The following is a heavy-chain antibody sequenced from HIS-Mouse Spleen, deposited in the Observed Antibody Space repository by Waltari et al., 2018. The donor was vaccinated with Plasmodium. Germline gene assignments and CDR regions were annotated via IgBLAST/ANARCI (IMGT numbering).Heavy chain of an antibody. D-gene: IGHD6-13*01. Sequence: QVQLQQWGAGLLKPSETLSLTCAVYGGSFSGYYWSWIRQPPGQGQEWIGEINHSGSTNYNPSLKSRVTISVDTSKNQFSLKLSSVTAADTAVYYCARGSAAAGPFDYWGQGTLVTVSS. J-gene: IGHJ4*02. CDR2: INHSGST. V-gene: IGHV4-34*01. CDR3: ARGSAAAGPFDY. CDR1: GGSFSGYY.